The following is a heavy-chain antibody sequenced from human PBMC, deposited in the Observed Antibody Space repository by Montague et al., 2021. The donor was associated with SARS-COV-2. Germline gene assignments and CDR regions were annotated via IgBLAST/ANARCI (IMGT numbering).Heavy chain of an antibody. CDR1: GGSLRHSY. CDR2: IYHTGTT. V-gene: IGHV4-4*09. J-gene: IGHJ6*02. D-gene: IGHD3-10*01. Sequence: SETLSLTCSMSGGSLRHSYWAWIRQAPERGLEWIGYIYHTGTTKYNPALQSRLTISVDTAKNQFFLGLTSVTAADTAVYYCARVSSTALRGVIKTSGYYALDVWGPGTTVRVSS. CDR3: ARVSSTALRGVIKTSGYYALDV.